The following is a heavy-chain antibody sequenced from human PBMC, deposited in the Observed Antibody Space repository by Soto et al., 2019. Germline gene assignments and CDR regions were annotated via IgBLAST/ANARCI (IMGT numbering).Heavy chain of an antibody. CDR3: ARVGYCTNGVCYPPPYYYGMDV. J-gene: IGHJ6*02. CDR2: INPNSGGT. Sequence: ASVKVSCKASGYTFTGYYMHWVRQAPGQGLEWMGWINPNSGGTNYAQKFQGRVTMTRDTSISTAYMELSRLRSDDTAVYYCARVGYCTNGVCYPPPYYYGMDVWGQGTTVTVSS. D-gene: IGHD2-8*01. CDR1: GYTFTGYY. V-gene: IGHV1-2*02.